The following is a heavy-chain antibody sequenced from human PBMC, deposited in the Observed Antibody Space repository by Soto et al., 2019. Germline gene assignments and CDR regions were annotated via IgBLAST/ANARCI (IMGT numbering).Heavy chain of an antibody. D-gene: IGHD2-21*02. Sequence: GASVKVSCKASGYTFTSYYMHWVRQAPGQGLEWMGIINPSGGSTSYAQKFQGRVTMTRDASTSTVYMELSSLRSEDTAVYYCARGGRVTLPLYYYYYYGMDVWGQGSTVTVSS. J-gene: IGHJ6*02. CDR1: GYTFTSYY. CDR2: INPSGGST. CDR3: ARGGRVTLPLYYYYYYGMDV. V-gene: IGHV1-46*01.